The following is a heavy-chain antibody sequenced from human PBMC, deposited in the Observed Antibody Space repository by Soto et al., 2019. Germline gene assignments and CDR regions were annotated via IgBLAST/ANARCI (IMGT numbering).Heavy chain of an antibody. D-gene: IGHD3-10*01. V-gene: IGHV4-30-4*01. Sequence: PSETLSLTCTVSGGSISSGDYYWSWIRQPPGKGLEWIGYIYYSGSTYYNPSLKSRVTISVDTSKNQFSLKLSSVTAADTAVYYCAREGWLGEGYFDYWGQGTLVTVPS. J-gene: IGHJ4*02. CDR1: GGSISSGDYY. CDR2: IYYSGST. CDR3: AREGWLGEGYFDY.